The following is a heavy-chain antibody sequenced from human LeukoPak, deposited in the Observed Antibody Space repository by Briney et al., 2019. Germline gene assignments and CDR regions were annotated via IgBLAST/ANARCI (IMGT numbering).Heavy chain of an antibody. D-gene: IGHD3-10*01. J-gene: IGHJ4*02. Sequence: SETLSLTCTVSGGSVSSGSYYWSWIRQPPGKGLEWIGYNNYSGSNNYNPSLESRVTISVDTSKNQFSLTLTSVTAADTAVYYCARDRGYYGSGSYSQGSYFDYWGQGSLVTVSS. CDR3: ARDRGYYGSGSYSQGSYFDY. CDR2: NNYSGSN. V-gene: IGHV4-61*01. CDR1: GGSVSSGSYY.